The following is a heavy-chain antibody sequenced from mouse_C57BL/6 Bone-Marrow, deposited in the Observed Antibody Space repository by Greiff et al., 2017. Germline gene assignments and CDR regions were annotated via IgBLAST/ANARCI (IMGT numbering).Heavy chain of an antibody. CDR3: AREGYYGRSDLDFDY. D-gene: IGHD1-1*01. CDR2: IDPSDSYT. CDR1: GYTFTSYW. Sequence: VQLQQPGAELVMPGASVKLSCKASGYTFTSYWMHWVKQRPGQGLEWIGEIDPSDSYTNYNQKFKGKSTLTVDKSSSTAYMQLSSLTSEDSAVYYCAREGYYGRSDLDFDYWGQGTTLTVSS. J-gene: IGHJ2*01. V-gene: IGHV1-69*01.